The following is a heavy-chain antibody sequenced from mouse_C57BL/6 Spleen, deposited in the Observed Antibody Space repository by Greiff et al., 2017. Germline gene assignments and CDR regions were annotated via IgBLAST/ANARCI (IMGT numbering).Heavy chain of an antibody. CDR2: IDPEDGET. Sequence: EVQLQQSGAELVKPGASVKLSCTASGFNIKDYYMHWVKQRTEQGLEWIGRIDPEDGETKYATEVQGKATITADTSANTAYLQLSSLTSEDTAVYCCARSSGYWGQGTTLTVSS. CDR3: ARSSGY. J-gene: IGHJ2*01. CDR1: GFNIKDYY. V-gene: IGHV14-2*01. D-gene: IGHD1-3*01.